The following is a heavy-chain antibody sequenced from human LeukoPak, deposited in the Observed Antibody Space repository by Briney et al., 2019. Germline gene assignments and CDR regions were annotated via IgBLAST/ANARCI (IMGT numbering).Heavy chain of an antibody. J-gene: IGHJ3*01. CDR1: GITFNSHW. CDR3: ARDQDYHISDSWYDAFDV. D-gene: IGHD3/OR15-3a*01. CDR2: IKHDGSLR. Sequence: GGSLRLSCAASGITFNSHWMTWARQAPGRGLEWVANIKHDGSLRNYVDSVKGRFTISRDNAKNSLYLQMNSLRAEDTAVYYCARDQDYHISDSWYDAFDVWGRGTMVTVSP. V-gene: IGHV3-7*01.